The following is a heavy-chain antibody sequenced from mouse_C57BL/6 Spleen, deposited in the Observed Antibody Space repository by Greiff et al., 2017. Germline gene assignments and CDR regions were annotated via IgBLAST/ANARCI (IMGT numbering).Heavy chain of an antibody. CDR1: GFSLTSYG. CDR2: IWSGGST. J-gene: IGHJ4*01. V-gene: IGHV2-2*01. D-gene: IGHD4-1*01. Sequence: VQLQQSGPGLVQPSQSLSITCTVSGFSLTSYGVHWVRQSPGKGLEWLGVIWSGGSTDYNAAFISRLSISKDNSKSQVFIKMNSLQADDTAIYYCARRSSNWENYAMDYWGQGTSVTVAS. CDR3: ARRSSNWENYAMDY.